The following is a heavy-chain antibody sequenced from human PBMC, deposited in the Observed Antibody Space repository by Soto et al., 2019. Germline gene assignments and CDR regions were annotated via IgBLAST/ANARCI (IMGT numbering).Heavy chain of an antibody. CDR2: IYNVGSI. Sequence: QVQLQESGPRLVKPSGTLTLTCAVSGVSINSNNWWSCVRQTPGKGLEWIAEIYNVGSINYNPSFKSRVTMSVDKSTNQFSLILSSVTVADTAVYYCASLKQVGSGHYLGSWGQGTLVTVSS. CDR3: ASLKQVGSGHYLGS. D-gene: IGHD1-26*01. J-gene: IGHJ4*02. V-gene: IGHV4-4*02. CDR1: GVSINSNNW.